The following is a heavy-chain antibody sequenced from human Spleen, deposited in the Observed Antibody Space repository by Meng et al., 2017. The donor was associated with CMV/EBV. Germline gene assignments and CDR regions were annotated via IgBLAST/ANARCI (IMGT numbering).Heavy chain of an antibody. CDR1: GFTVSSNY. CDR2: IYSGGST. Sequence: GGSLRLSCAASGFTVSSNYMSWVRQAPGKGLEWVSVIYSGGSTYYADSVKGRFTISRDNSKNTLYLQMNSLRGEDTAVYYCARDLGGWDAEYFQQWGQGTLVTVSS. V-gene: IGHV3-53*01. CDR3: ARDLGGWDAEYFQQ. J-gene: IGHJ1*01. D-gene: IGHD6-19*01.